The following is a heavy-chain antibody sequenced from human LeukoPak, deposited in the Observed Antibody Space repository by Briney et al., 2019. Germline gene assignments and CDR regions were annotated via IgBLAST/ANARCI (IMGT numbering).Heavy chain of an antibody. CDR2: IRYDGGNE. CDR1: TFTFSNYG. CDR3: ARDSDVVVVAATRDWYFDL. Sequence: GGSLRLSCAASTFTFSNYGMHWVRQAPGKGLEWVAFIRYDGGNEYYADSVKGRFTISRDNAKNSLYLQMNSLRAEDTAVYYCARDSDVVVVAATRDWYFDLWGRGTLVTVSS. D-gene: IGHD2-15*01. V-gene: IGHV3-30*02. J-gene: IGHJ2*01.